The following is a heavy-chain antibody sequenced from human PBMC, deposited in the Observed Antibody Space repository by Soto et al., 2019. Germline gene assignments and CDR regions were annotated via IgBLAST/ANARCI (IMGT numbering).Heavy chain of an antibody. D-gene: IGHD5-12*01. J-gene: IGHJ6*02. CDR2: IYYSGST. V-gene: IGHV4-59*01. Sequence: QVQLQESGPGLVKPSETLSLTCTVSGGSINSDYWTWIRQPPGKGLEWIGYIYYSGSTYYNPSLRSRITISVHSSNNQYSPYFNSVPATYTAVYYCPRWLAWAYNYGMDVWGQGTTVTVSS. CDR3: PRWLAWAYNYGMDV. CDR1: GGSINSDY.